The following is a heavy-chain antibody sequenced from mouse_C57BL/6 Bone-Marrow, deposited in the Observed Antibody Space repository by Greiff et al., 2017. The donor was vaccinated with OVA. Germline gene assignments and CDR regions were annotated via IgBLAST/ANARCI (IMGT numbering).Heavy chain of an antibody. J-gene: IGHJ1*03. CDR1: GYAFSSSW. D-gene: IGHD2-1*01. CDR3: ARAGIIYYGKEDWYFDV. CDR2: IYPGDGDT. Sequence: QVQLQQSGPELVKPGASVKISCKASGYAFSSSWMNWVKQRPGKGLEWIGRIYPGDGDTNYNGKFKGKATLTADKSSSTAYMQLSSLTSEGSAVYFCARAGIIYYGKEDWYFDVWGTGTTVTVSS. V-gene: IGHV1-82*01.